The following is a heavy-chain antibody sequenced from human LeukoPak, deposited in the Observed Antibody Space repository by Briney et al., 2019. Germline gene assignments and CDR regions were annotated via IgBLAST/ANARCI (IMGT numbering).Heavy chain of an antibody. CDR1: GDSISSSNW. Sequence: SGTLSLTCAVSGDSISSSNWWSWVRQPPGKGLEWIGEIYHSGSTNYNPSLKSRVTISVDKFKNQFSLKLSSVTAADTAVYYCARHVYYDSSGYPGKYYFDYWGQGTLVTVSS. CDR3: ARHVYYDSSGYPGKYYFDY. J-gene: IGHJ4*02. D-gene: IGHD3-22*01. V-gene: IGHV4-4*02. CDR2: IYHSGST.